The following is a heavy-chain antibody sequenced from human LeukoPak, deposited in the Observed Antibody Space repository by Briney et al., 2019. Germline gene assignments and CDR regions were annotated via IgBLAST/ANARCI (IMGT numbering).Heavy chain of an antibody. CDR2: ISSSGSTI. CDR1: GFTFSYYY. J-gene: IGHJ4*02. Sequence: PGGSLSLSCAASGFTFSYYYMSWLRQAPGKGLEWVSYISSSGSTIYYADSVKGRFTISRDNAKNSLYLQMNSLRAEDTAVYYCARDVKGQWLVPFFDYWGQGTLVTVSS. CDR3: ARDVKGQWLVPFFDY. D-gene: IGHD6-19*01. V-gene: IGHV3-11*01.